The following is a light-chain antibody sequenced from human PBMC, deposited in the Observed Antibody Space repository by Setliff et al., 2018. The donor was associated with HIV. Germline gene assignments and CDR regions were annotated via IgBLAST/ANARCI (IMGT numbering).Light chain of an antibody. CDR2: EAT. J-gene: IGLJ3*02. CDR3: CSYAGTWV. V-gene: IGLV2-23*01. CDR1: SSDVGTYKL. Sequence: QSVLTQPASVSGSPGQSITISCTGTSSDVGTYKLVSWYQQYPGKAPKLIIYEATNRPSGASNRLSGSQSGNTASLTISGLQAEDEGDYYCCSYAGTWVFGGGTK.